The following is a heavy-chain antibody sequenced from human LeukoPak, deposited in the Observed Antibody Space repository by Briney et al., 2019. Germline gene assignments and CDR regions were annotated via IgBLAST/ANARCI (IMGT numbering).Heavy chain of an antibody. D-gene: IGHD2-21*01. V-gene: IGHV4-39*07. CDR1: GGSISSGSYY. CDR3: AREKIALDY. CDR2: INHSGST. Sequence: SETLSLTCTVSGGSISSGSYYWGWIRQPPGKGLEWIGEINHSGSTNYNPSLKSRVTISVDTSKNQFSLKLSSVTAADTAVYYCAREKIALDYWGQGTLVTVSS. J-gene: IGHJ4*02.